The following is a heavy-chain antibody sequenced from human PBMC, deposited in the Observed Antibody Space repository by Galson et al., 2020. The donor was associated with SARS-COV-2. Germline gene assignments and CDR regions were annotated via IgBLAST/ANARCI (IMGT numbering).Heavy chain of an antibody. CDR1: GFTFSSYA. CDR2: ISYDGSNK. V-gene: IGHV3-30*04. CDR3: ARAFGGGYYYGMDV. D-gene: IGHD3-10*01. Sequence: QLGESLKISCAASGFTFSSYAMHWVRQAPGKGLEWVAVISYDGSNKYYADSVKGRFTISRDNSKNTLYLQMNSLRAEDTAVYYCARAFGGGYYYGMDVGGQGTTVTVSS. J-gene: IGHJ6*02.